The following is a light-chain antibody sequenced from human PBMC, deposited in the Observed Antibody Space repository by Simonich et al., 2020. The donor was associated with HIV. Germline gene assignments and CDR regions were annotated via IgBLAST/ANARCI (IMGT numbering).Light chain of an antibody. CDR3: VLYMGSGIWV. CDR2: STN. V-gene: IGLV8-61*01. J-gene: IGLJ3*02. CDR1: SGSVSTSYY. Sequence: QTVVTQEPSFSVSPGGTVTLTCGLSSGSVSTSYYPSWYQQTPGQAPRPLIYSTNTRSSGVPDRFSGSILGSKAALTITGAQADDESDYYCVLYMGSGIWVFGGGTKLTVL.